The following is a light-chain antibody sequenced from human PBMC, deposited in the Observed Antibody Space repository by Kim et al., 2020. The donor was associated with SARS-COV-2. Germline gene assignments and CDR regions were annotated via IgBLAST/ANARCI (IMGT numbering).Light chain of an antibody. Sequence: ETVLTQSPASLSLSPGERATLSCRASQSVSSYLAWYQHKPGQAPRLLIYNTFNRATGIPARFRGSGSGTDFTLTISSLEPEDFAVYYCQQRSNWPLTFGGGTKVDIK. CDR2: NTF. J-gene: IGKJ4*01. CDR3: QQRSNWPLT. V-gene: IGKV3-11*01. CDR1: QSVSSY.